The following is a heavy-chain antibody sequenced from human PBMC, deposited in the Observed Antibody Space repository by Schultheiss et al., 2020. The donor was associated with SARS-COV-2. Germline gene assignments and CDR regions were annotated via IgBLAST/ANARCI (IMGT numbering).Heavy chain of an antibody. V-gene: IGHV1-2*02. CDR1: GYTFTGYY. CDR2: INPNSGGT. CDR3: AREESGDYVWGSYRPSGDWFDP. Sequence: ASVKVSCKASGYTFTGYYMHWVRQAPGQGLEWMGWINPNSGGTNYAQKFQGRVTMTRDTSISTAYMELSRLRSDDTAVYYCAREESGDYVWGSYRPSGDWFDPWGQGTLVTVS. D-gene: IGHD3-16*02. J-gene: IGHJ5*02.